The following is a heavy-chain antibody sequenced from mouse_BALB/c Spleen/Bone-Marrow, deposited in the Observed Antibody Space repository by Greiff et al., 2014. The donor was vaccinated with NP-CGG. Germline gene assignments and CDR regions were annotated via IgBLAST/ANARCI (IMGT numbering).Heavy chain of an antibody. Sequence: VHLVESGGGLVQPGGSRKLSCAASGFTFSSFGMHWVRQAPEKGLEWVAYISSGSSTIYYADTVKGRFTISRDNPKNTLFLQMTSLRSEDTAMYYCTRKGALITHYYAMDYWGQGTSVTVSS. J-gene: IGHJ4*01. CDR2: ISSGSSTI. D-gene: IGHD2-4*01. CDR1: GFTFSSFG. CDR3: TRKGALITHYYAMDY. V-gene: IGHV5-17*02.